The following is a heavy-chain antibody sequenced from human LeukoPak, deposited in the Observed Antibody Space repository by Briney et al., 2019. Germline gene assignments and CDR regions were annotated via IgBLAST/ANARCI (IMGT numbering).Heavy chain of an antibody. D-gene: IGHD3-10*01. V-gene: IGHV4-31*03. J-gene: IGHJ3*02. CDR2: IYYSGST. Sequence: SQSLSLTCTVSGGSISSGGYYWSWIRQHPGKGLEWIGYIYYSGSTYYNPSLKSRVTISVDTSKNQFSLKLSSVTAADTAVYYCARADGSGSSTTLGAFDIWGQGTMVTVSS. CDR1: GGSISSGGYY. CDR3: ARADGSGSSTTLGAFDI.